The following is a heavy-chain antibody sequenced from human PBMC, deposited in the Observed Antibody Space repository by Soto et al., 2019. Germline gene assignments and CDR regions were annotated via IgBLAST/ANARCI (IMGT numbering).Heavy chain of an antibody. Sequence: QVQLQESGPGLVKPSQTLSLTCTVSGGSISSGGYYWSWIRQHPGKGLEWIGYIYYSGSTYYNPSRKSRVTISVDTSKNQSSRKLSSVTAADTAVYYCARVGGINWFDPWGQGTLVTVSS. CDR2: IYYSGST. CDR3: ARVGGINWFDP. CDR1: GGSISSGGYY. J-gene: IGHJ5*02. V-gene: IGHV4-31*03. D-gene: IGHD1-20*01.